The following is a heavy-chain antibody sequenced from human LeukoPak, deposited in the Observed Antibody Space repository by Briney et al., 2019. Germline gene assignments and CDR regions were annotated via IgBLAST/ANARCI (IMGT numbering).Heavy chain of an antibody. CDR1: GFTFSSYA. CDR2: ISDTGGST. D-gene: IGHD3-22*01. CDR3: ARAQNYYDSSGYYDPWFDP. Sequence: GGSLRLSCAASGFTFSSYAMNWVRQAPGKGLEWVSAISDTGGSTYYADFVKGRFTISRDNSKNTLYLQMNSLRAEDTAVYYCARAQNYYDSSGYYDPWFDPWGQGTLVTVSS. V-gene: IGHV3-23*01. J-gene: IGHJ5*02.